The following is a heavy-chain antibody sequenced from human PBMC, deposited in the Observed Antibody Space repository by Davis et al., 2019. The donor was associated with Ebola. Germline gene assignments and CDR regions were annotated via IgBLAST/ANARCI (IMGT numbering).Heavy chain of an antibody. CDR2: IKQDGSEK. J-gene: IGHJ4*02. Sequence: GGSLRLSCASSGFTFSSYWMSWVRQAPGKGLEWVANIKQDGSEKYYEDSVKGRFTVSRDNAKNSLYLQMNSLRGEDTAVYYCAKRSDYRSFDYWGQGTLVTVSS. D-gene: IGHD4-11*01. CDR3: AKRSDYRSFDY. CDR1: GFTFSSYW. V-gene: IGHV3-7*03.